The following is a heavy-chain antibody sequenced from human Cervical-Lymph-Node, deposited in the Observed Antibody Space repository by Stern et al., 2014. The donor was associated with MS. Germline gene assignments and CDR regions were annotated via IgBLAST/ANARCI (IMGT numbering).Heavy chain of an antibody. J-gene: IGHJ6*02. V-gene: IGHV4-4*02. CDR2: IYHSWST. Sequence: QVQLQESGPGLVKPSGTLCLTCAASGGSISGSYWWSWVRPPPGNGLEWIGEIYHSWSTHYNPSLKSRFTISVDMSQNQFTLRLSSVTAADTAVYYCARGAGDDYGDYGVLQAGNDYYSYGVDVWGQGTTVTVSS. CDR3: ARGAGDDYGDYGVLQAGNDYYSYGVDV. CDR1: GGSISGSYW. D-gene: IGHD4-17*01.